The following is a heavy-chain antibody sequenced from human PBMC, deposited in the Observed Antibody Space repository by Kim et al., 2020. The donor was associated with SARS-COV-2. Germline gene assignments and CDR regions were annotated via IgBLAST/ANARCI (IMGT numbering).Heavy chain of an antibody. D-gene: IGHD6-13*01. CDR1: GFTFGDYA. CDR2: ISWNSGSI. J-gene: IGHJ6*02. CDR3: AKGYSSFGGGLGV. Sequence: GGSLRLSCAASGFTFGDYAMHWVRQGPGKGLEWVLGISWNSGSIGYADSVQGRFTISRDHSKNSLYLQMNSLRAEYTALYYCAKGYSSFGGGLGVWGQRTTVTVSS. V-gene: IGHV3-9*01.